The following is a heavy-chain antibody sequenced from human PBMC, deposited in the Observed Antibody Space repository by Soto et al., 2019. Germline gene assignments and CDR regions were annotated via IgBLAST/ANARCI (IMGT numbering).Heavy chain of an antibody. V-gene: IGHV3-48*02. Sequence: PGGSLRLSCAASGFTFSSYSMNWVRQAPGKGLEWVSYISSSSSTIYYADSVKGRFTISRDNAKNSLYLQMNSLRDEDTAVYYCARDYPSYYDSSGYYYFDYWGQGTLVTVSS. CDR3: ARDYPSYYDSSGYYYFDY. D-gene: IGHD3-22*01. J-gene: IGHJ4*02. CDR1: GFTFSSYS. CDR2: ISSSSSTI.